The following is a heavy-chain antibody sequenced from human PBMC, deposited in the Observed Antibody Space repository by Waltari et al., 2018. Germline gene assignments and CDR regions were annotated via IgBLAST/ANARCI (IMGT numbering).Heavy chain of an antibody. CDR3: ASPSSSLYVGA. J-gene: IGHJ5*02. CDR2: INAGNGNT. V-gene: IGHV1-3*05. D-gene: IGHD6-13*01. CDR1: GYTFTSYA. Sequence: QVQLVQSGAEEKKPGASVKVSCKASGYTFTSYAMHWVRQAPGQRLEWMGWINAGNGNTKYSQKFQGRVTMTRDTSISTAYRELIRLRSDDTAMYYCASPSSSLYVGAWGQGTLVTVSS.